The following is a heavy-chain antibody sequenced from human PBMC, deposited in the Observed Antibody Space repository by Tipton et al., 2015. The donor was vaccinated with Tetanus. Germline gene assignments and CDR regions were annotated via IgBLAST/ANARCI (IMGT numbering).Heavy chain of an antibody. CDR3: ARVRQELAHDAFDL. CDR1: GFIVSSHY. CDR2: MYSGGDT. J-gene: IGHJ4*02. D-gene: IGHD1-1*01. V-gene: IGHV3-53*01. Sequence: GSLRLSCVASGFIVSSHYMSWVRQAPGKGLEWVSVMYSGGDTYYVDSVKGRFSISRDNAKNTLYLQMNSLRVEDTAVYYCARVRQELAHDAFDLWGQGTLVTVSS.